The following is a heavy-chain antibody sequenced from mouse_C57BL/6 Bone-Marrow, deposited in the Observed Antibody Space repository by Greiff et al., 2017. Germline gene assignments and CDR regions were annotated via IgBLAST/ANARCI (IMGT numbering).Heavy chain of an antibody. J-gene: IGHJ3*01. V-gene: IGHV1-81*01. CDR2: IYPRSGNT. D-gene: IGHD2-4*01. CDR3: ARGIYYDFTWFAY. CDR1: GYTFTSYG. Sequence: ESGAELARPGASVKLSCKASGYTFTSYGISWVKQRTGQGLEWIGEIYPRSGNTYYNEKFKGKATLTADKSSSTAYMELRSLTSEDSAVYFCARGIYYDFTWFAYWGQGTLVTVSA.